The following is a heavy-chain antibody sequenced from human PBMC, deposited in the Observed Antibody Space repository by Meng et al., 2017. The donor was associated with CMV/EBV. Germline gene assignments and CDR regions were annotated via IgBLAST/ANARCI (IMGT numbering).Heavy chain of an antibody. CDR2: IIPILGIA. D-gene: IGHD1-26*01. J-gene: IGHJ5*02. Sequence: SVKVSCKASGGTFSSYTISWVRQAPGQGLEWMGRIIPILGIANYAQKFQGRVTITADKSTSTAYMELSSLRSEDTAVYYRARVRSEVGALWGLWTSFDPWGQGTLVTVSS. V-gene: IGHV1-69*02. CDR1: GGTFSSYT. CDR3: ARVRSEVGALWGLWTSFDP.